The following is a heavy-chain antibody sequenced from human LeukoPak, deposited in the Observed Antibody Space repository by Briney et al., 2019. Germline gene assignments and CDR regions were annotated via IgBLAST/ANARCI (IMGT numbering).Heavy chain of an antibody. CDR3: ARAKGSYSFDY. CDR2: ISSSGSSI. V-gene: IGHV3-11*01. Sequence: RGSLRLSCAASGFTFSDYYMSWIRQAPGKRLEWVSYISSSGSSIYYADSVKGRFTISRDNAKNSLYLQMNSLIAEDTAVYYCARAKGSYSFDYWGQGTLVTVSS. D-gene: IGHD3-10*01. CDR1: GFTFSDYY. J-gene: IGHJ4*02.